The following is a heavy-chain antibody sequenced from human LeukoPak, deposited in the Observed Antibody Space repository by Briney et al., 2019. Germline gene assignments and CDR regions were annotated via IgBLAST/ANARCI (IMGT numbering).Heavy chain of an antibody. J-gene: IGHJ6*02. D-gene: IGHD6-19*01. CDR1: GGSISSGGYY. V-gene: IGHV4-31*03. CDR2: IYYSGST. Sequence: PSETLSLTCTVSGGSISSGGYYWSWIRQHPGKGLEWIGYIYYSGSTYYNPSLKSRVTISVDTSKNQFSLKLSSVTAADTAVYYCARGRVRIAVAGSAYYYYGMDVWGQGTTVTVS. CDR3: ARGRVRIAVAGSAYYYYGMDV.